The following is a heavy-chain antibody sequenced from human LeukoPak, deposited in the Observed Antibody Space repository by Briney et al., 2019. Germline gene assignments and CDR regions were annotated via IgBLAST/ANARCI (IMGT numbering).Heavy chain of an antibody. D-gene: IGHD6-19*01. Sequence: GGSLRLSCAASGFTFSSYAMTWVRQAPGKGLEWVSSISDSGGRAYYADSVKGRFTISRDNSKNTLSLQMNSLRAEDTAVYYCAPRSSVARYQYFDYWGQGTLVTVSS. J-gene: IGHJ4*02. CDR2: ISDSGGRA. CDR1: GFTFSSYA. V-gene: IGHV3-23*01. CDR3: APRSSVARYQYFDY.